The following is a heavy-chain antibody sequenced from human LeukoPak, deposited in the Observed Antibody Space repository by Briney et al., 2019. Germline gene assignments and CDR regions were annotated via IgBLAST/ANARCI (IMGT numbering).Heavy chain of an antibody. D-gene: IGHD6-13*01. Sequence: GASVKVSCRSSGYTFTGCYVHWVRQAPGQGLQWMGYLNPKTGDTKYAQNLQGRVTMTTDTSISTAYMELSGVRSDDTAVYYCAREGLYSSSSDFDYWGRGTLVTVSS. CDR1: GYTFTGCY. CDR3: AREGLYSSSSDFDY. J-gene: IGHJ4*02. V-gene: IGHV1-2*02. CDR2: LNPKTGDT.